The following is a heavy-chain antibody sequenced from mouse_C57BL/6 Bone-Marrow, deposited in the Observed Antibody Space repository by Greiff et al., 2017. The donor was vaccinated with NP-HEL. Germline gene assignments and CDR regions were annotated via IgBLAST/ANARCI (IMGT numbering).Heavy chain of an antibody. J-gene: IGHJ1*03. D-gene: IGHD1-1*01. CDR1: GYTFTDYY. Sequence: QVQLQQSGAELVRPGASVKLSCKASGYTFTDYYINWVKQRPGQGLEWIARIYPGSGNTYYNEKFKGKATLTAEKSSSTAYMQLSSLTSEDSGVYFCAVTTVVDWYFGVWGTGTTVTVSS. V-gene: IGHV1-76*01. CDR2: IYPGSGNT. CDR3: AVTTVVDWYFGV.